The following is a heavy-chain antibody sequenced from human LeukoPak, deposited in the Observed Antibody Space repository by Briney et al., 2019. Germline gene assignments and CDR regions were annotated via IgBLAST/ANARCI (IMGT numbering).Heavy chain of an antibody. Sequence: PSETLSLTCAVYGGSFSGYYWSWIRQPPGKGLEWIGEINHSGSTNYNPSLKSRVTISVDTSKNQFSLRLTSVIAADTAVYYCARFSWGCSTASCYLTNWGQGALVTVSS. D-gene: IGHD2-2*01. V-gene: IGHV4-34*01. CDR1: GGSFSGYY. CDR3: ARFSWGCSTASCYLTN. CDR2: INHSGST. J-gene: IGHJ4*02.